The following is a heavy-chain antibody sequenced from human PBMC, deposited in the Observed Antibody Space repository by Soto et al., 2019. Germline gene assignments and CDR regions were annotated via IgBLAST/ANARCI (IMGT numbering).Heavy chain of an antibody. J-gene: IGHJ4*02. CDR2: LYYSGST. CDR1: GVSISSSTYY. Sequence: SETLSLTCTVSGVSISSSTYYWGWIRQPPGMALEWIGSLYYSGSTYYNPSLKSRVTISLDTSKNQFSLKLSSVTAADTAVYYCARLGLVAVAGNLWLYFDYWGQGTLVTVSS. D-gene: IGHD6-19*01. CDR3: ARLGLVAVAGNLWLYFDY. V-gene: IGHV4-39*01.